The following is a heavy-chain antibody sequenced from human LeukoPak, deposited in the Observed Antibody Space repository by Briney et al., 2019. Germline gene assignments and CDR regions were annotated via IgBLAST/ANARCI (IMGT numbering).Heavy chain of an antibody. D-gene: IGHD4-17*01. CDR2: IKQDGSEK. CDR3: ARTLLNFYDDYVRFDY. Sequence: PGGSLRLSCAASGFTFSSYWMTWVRQAPGKGLEWVANIKQDGSEKYYVDSVKGRFTISRDNAKNSLYLQMNSLRAEDTAVYYCARTLLNFYDDYVRFDYWGQGTLVTVSS. CDR1: GFTFSSYW. V-gene: IGHV3-7*01. J-gene: IGHJ4*02.